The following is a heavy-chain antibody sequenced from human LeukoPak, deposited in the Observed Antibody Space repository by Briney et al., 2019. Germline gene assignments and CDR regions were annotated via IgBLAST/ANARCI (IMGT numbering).Heavy chain of an antibody. V-gene: IGHV1-2*04. CDR1: GYTFTGYY. CDR2: INPNSGGT. Sequence: ASVKVSCKASGYTFTGYYMHWVRQAPGQGLEWMGWINPNSGGTNYAQKFQGWVTMTRDTSISTAYMELSRPRSDDTAVYYCAREMAPKYYYGMDVWGQGTTVTVSS. CDR3: AREMAPKYYYGMDV. D-gene: IGHD5-24*01. J-gene: IGHJ6*02.